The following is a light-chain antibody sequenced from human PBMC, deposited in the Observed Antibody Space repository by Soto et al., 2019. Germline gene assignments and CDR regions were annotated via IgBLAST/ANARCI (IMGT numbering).Light chain of an antibody. V-gene: IGKV3-15*01. Sequence: EVVMTQSPATLSVSPGESATLSCWASQSVTNKLAWYQQTPGQAPRLLTYGASTRANTTPARFSGSGSGTDFTLTISSLQSEDRAVYYCQQYHGWPLTFGGGTKVEI. J-gene: IGKJ4*01. CDR2: GAS. CDR1: QSVTNK. CDR3: QQYHGWPLT.